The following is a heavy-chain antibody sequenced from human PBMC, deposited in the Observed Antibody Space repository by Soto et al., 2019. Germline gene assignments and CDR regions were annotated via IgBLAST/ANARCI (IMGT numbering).Heavy chain of an antibody. Sequence: QVQLVQSGGGVVQPGGSLRLSCAASGFSVNFYALHWFRQATGKGLEWVAVISFAGRNKYIADYVRGRFTISKDNSTNTLYLERSPLRSEDTAVYYCARGTDSICGHFESWGQGILVTVSS. CDR2: ISFAGRNK. J-gene: IGHJ4*02. V-gene: IGHV3-30*04. CDR1: GFSVNFYA. D-gene: IGHD2-21*01. CDR3: ARGTDSICGHFES.